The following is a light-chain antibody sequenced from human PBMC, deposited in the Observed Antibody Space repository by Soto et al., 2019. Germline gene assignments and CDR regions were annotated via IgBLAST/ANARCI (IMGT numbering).Light chain of an antibody. V-gene: IGKV4-1*01. Sequence: DFVMTQSPDSLAVSLGERATINCKSSLSVLYSSNNKNYLAWYQQKPGQPPKLLIYWASTRESGVPDRFSGSGSGTDFTLTIRSLQAEDVAVYYCQQYYITPLTFGGGTKLEIK. CDR3: QQYYITPLT. J-gene: IGKJ4*01. CDR1: LSVLYSSNNKNY. CDR2: WAS.